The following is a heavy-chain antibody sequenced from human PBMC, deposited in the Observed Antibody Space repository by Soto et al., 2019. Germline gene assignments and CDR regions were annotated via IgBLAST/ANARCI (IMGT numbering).Heavy chain of an antibody. CDR2: VSYDGGNK. J-gene: IGHJ4*02. V-gene: IGHV3-30*03. CDR1: GFTFSSYG. CDR3: ATSREGWPDY. D-gene: IGHD6-19*01. Sequence: QVQLVESGGGVVQPGRSLRLSCAASGFTFSSYGMHWVRQAPGKGLEWVAVVSYDGGNKFYADSVRGRFTISRDNSKNTLYLQMNSLRAEDTAVYYCATSREGWPDYWGQGTLGTVSS.